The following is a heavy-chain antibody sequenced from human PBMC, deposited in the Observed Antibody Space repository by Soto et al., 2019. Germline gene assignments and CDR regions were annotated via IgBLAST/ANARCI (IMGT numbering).Heavy chain of an antibody. Sequence: SGPTLVNPTQTLTLTCTFSGFSLRDSLVSVGWARQPPGMALEWLALIYWDDDTRYSPSLKNRLTVTKHSYRNQVVLTLINVDPADTGTYFCVHRGDYRDSSGFYHPHFDYWGQGTLVTVSS. CDR1: GFSLRDSLVS. CDR2: IYWDDDT. D-gene: IGHD3-22*01. J-gene: IGHJ4*02. CDR3: VHRGDYRDSSGFYHPHFDY. V-gene: IGHV2-5*02.